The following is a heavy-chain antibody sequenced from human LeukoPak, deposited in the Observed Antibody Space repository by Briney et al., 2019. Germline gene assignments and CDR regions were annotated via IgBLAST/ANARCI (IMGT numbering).Heavy chain of an antibody. CDR3: ARRKFDSSGSAFFDY. V-gene: IGHV5-51*01. J-gene: IGHJ4*02. D-gene: IGHD3-22*01. Sequence: GESLKISFKGIGDKFSTYWIGWVRPMPGKGLEWMGSIHLGDSDTRYSPSFQGRVSLSADKSASTAYLQWSSLKASDTAIYYCARRKFDSSGSAFFDYWGRGTLVTVSS. CDR2: IHLGDSDT. CDR1: GDKFSTYW.